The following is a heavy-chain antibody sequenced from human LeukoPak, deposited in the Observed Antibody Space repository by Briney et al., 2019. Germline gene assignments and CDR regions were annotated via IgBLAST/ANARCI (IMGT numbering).Heavy chain of an antibody. J-gene: IGHJ4*02. CDR1: GDSASSNSAA. V-gene: IGHV6-1*01. CDR2: TYYRSGWYN. D-gene: IGHD7-27*01. CDR3: SRELAWGPADF. Sequence: SQTLSLTSALSGDSASSNSAAWGWIRQSPSRGLEWLGRTYYRSGWYNDYALSVESRITINPDTSKNQVSLQLTSVTPEDTAVYYCSRELAWGPADFWGQGTLVTVSS.